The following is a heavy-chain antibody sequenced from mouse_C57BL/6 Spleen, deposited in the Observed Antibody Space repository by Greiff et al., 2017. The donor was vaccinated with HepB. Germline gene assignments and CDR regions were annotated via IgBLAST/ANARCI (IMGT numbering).Heavy chain of an antibody. CDR1: GYTFTSYW. Sequence: QVQLKQPGAELVKPGASVKLSCKASGYTFTSYWMHWVKQRPGRGLEWIGRIDPNSGGTKYNEKFKSKATLTVDKPSSTAYMQLSSLTSEDSAVYYCARYARDYDDGWYFDVWGTGTTVTVSS. V-gene: IGHV1-72*01. CDR2: IDPNSGGT. CDR3: ARYARDYDDGWYFDV. J-gene: IGHJ1*03. D-gene: IGHD2-4*01.